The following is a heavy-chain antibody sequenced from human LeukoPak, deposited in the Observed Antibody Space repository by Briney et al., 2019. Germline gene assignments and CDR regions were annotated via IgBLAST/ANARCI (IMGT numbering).Heavy chain of an antibody. CDR2: IYHSGST. Sequence: SETLSLTCTVSGGSISSGGYYWSWIRQPPGKGLERIGYIYHSGSTYYNPSLKSRVTISVDRSKNQFSLKLSSVTAADTAVYYCARQDVLQFLEWSPFDYWGQGTLVTVSS. D-gene: IGHD3-3*01. J-gene: IGHJ4*02. CDR1: GGSISSGGYY. V-gene: IGHV4-30-2*01. CDR3: ARQDVLQFLEWSPFDY.